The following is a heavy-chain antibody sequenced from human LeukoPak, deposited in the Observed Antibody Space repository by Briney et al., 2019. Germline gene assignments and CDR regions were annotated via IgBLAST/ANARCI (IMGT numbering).Heavy chain of an antibody. Sequence: PSETLSLTCTVSGGSISSYYWSWIRQPPGKGLEWIGYIYTSGSTNYNPSLKSRVTISVDTSKNQFSLKLSSVTAADTAVYYCARSGVDIVATDTFDYWGQGTLVTVSS. CDR3: ARSGVDIVATDTFDY. V-gene: IGHV4-4*09. J-gene: IGHJ4*02. D-gene: IGHD5-12*01. CDR2: IYTSGST. CDR1: GGSISSYY.